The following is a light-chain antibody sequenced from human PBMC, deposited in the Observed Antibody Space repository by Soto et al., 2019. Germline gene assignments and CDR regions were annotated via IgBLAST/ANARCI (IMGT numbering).Light chain of an antibody. Sequence: EIVMTQSPATLSVSPGERATLSCRASQSIDIMLAWYQQKPGQAPRLLIYGASTRASGLPARFSGSGSGTEFTLTISSLQSEDFGVYYCQQFSEWPYTFGQGSNLEI. J-gene: IGKJ2*01. CDR2: GAS. CDR3: QQFSEWPYT. CDR1: QSIDIM. V-gene: IGKV3-15*01.